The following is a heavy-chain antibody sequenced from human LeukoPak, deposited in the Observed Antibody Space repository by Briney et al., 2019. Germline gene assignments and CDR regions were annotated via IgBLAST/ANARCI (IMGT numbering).Heavy chain of an antibody. D-gene: IGHD5-18*01. CDR1: GFTFSSYA. J-gene: IGHJ6*03. CDR2: ISYDGSNK. Sequence: GGSLRLSCAASGFTFSSYAMHWVRQAPGKGLEWVAVISYDGSNKYYADSVKGRFTISRDNAKNSLYLQMNSLRAEDTAVYYCARVSPRYSSYYYYMDVWGKGTTVTVSS. V-gene: IGHV3-30-3*01. CDR3: ARVSPRYSSYYYYMDV.